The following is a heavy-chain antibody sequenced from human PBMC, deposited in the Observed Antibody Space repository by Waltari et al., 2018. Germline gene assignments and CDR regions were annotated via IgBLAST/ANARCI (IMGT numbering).Heavy chain of an antibody. CDR3: ARGTNPKSVSTPDY. J-gene: IGHJ4*02. D-gene: IGHD1-1*01. CDR2: INWNGGST. V-gene: IGHV3-20*01. CDR1: VFTFDDYG. Sequence: EVQLVESGGGVVRPGASLRLSCAASVFTFDDYGISRVRQAPGKGLGWVSGINWNGGSTGYADSVKGRFTISRDNAKNSLYLQMNSLRAEDTALYHCARGTNPKSVSTPDYWGQGTLVTVSS.